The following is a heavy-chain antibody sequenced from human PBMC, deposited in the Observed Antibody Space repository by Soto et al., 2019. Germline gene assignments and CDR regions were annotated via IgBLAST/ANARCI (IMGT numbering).Heavy chain of an antibody. Sequence: QVQLVESGGGVVQPGRSLRLSCAASGFTFSSYAMHWVRQAPGKGLEWVAVISYDGSNKYYADSVKGRFTISRDNSKNALYLQMTSRRAEDTAVYYCARDIGPDYGGNSGDYWGQGTLVTVSS. J-gene: IGHJ4*02. V-gene: IGHV3-30-3*01. CDR2: ISYDGSNK. CDR1: GFTFSSYA. D-gene: IGHD4-17*01. CDR3: ARDIGPDYGGNSGDY.